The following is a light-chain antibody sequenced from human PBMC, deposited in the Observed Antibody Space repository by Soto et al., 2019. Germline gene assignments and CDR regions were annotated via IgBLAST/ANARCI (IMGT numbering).Light chain of an antibody. Sequence: VLTQTPLSLSVTPGQPASISCKSSHSLLHSGGKTYLHWYLHRPGQSPHVLIYEVFNRFSGVPDRFSGSGSGTDFTLKISRVEAEDVGVYYCRQGLHLPITFGQGTRLEI. V-gene: IGKV2-29*03. CDR3: RQGLHLPIT. CDR2: EVF. CDR1: HSLLHSGGKTY. J-gene: IGKJ5*01.